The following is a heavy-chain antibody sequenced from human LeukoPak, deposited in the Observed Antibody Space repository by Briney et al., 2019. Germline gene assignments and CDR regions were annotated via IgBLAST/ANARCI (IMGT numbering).Heavy chain of an antibody. CDR2: IRYDGSNK. Sequence: GGSLRLSCAASGFTFSSYGMHWVRQAPGKGLEWVAFIRYDGSNKYYADSVKGRFTISRDNAKNSLYLQMNSLRAEDTAVYYCARDKVTMVRGVPALYYMDVWGKGTTVTVSS. D-gene: IGHD3-10*01. J-gene: IGHJ6*03. CDR1: GFTFSSYG. CDR3: ARDKVTMVRGVPALYYMDV. V-gene: IGHV3-30*02.